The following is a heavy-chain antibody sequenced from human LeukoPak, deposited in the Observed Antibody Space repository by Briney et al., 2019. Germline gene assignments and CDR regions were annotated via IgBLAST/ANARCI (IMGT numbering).Heavy chain of an antibody. CDR2: IDEGGNKV. CDR1: GFTFDYHW. J-gene: IGHJ4*02. Sequence: GGSLRLSCAACGFTFDYHWMTWVRQAPGKGLEWVANIDEGGNKVYYAESVKGRFTISRDNAKNSAFLQMNSLRAEDTAVYYCVREWFLARYSWGQGALVTVSS. V-gene: IGHV3-7*01. CDR3: VREWFLARYS. D-gene: IGHD3-10*01.